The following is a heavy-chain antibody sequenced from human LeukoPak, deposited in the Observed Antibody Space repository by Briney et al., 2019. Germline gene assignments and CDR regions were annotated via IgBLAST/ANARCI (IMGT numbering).Heavy chain of an antibody. CDR2: INPNSGGT. D-gene: IGHD3-16*02. CDR3: ARGHDYVWGSYRPFDY. CDR1: GYTFTGYY. Sequence: ASVKVSCKASGYTFTGYYMHWVRQAPGQGLEWMGWINPNSGGTNYAQKFQGRVTMTRDTSTSTVYMELSSLRSEDTAVYYCARGHDYVWGSYRPFDYWGQGTLVTVSS. J-gene: IGHJ4*02. V-gene: IGHV1-2*02.